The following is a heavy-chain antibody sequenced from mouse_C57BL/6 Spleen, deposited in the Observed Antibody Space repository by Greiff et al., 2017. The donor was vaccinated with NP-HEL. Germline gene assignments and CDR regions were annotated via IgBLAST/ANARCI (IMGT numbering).Heavy chain of an antibody. V-gene: IGHV8-8*01. D-gene: IGHD1-1*01. CDR2: IWWDDDK. J-gene: IGHJ1*03. Sequence: QVTLKVSGPGILQPSQTLSLTCSFSGFSLSTFGMGVGWIRQPAGKGLEWLAHIWWDDDKYYNPALKSRLTISKDTSKNQVFLKIANVDTADTATYYCARHYYGSSSWYFDVWGTGTTVTVSS. CDR1: GFSLSTFGMG. CDR3: ARHYYGSSSWYFDV.